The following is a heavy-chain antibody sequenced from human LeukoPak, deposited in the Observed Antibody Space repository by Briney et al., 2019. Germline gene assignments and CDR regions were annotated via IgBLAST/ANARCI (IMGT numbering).Heavy chain of an antibody. J-gene: IGHJ4*02. CDR1: GFTLSSYW. CDR2: ITSDGSTT. CDR3: ARGTFYYEI. Sequence: QPGGSLRLSCAASGFTLSSYWMHWVRQAPGKGLVWVSRITSDGSTTTYADFVKGRFTISRDNAKNTLYLQMNSLRAEDTAVYYCARGTFYYEIWGQGTLVTVSS. V-gene: IGHV3-74*01. D-gene: IGHD3-22*01.